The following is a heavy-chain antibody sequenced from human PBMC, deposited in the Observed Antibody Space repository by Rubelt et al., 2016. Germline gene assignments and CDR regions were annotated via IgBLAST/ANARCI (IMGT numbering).Heavy chain of an antibody. Sequence: EVQLVESGGGLVQPGGSLSLSCAASGFTFSSYAMSWVRQAPGKGLEWVSNISGRGYNTYYTDPAKDRFTSSRNKSKNTLALQMNSLRAEDTAVYYCARDPTLYGVGSYFDDWGQGTLLTVSS. D-gene: IGHD2-8*01. CDR2: ISGRGYNT. V-gene: IGHV3-23*04. CDR1: GFTFSSYA. J-gene: IGHJ4*02. CDR3: ARDPTLYGVGSYFDD.